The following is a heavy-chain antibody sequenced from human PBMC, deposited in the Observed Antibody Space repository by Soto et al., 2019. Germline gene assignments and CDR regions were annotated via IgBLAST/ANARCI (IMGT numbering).Heavy chain of an antibody. CDR2: IYYSGST. J-gene: IGHJ6*02. CDR3: ARQLHIVATGGSLNYYYGMDV. D-gene: IGHD5-12*01. V-gene: IGHV4-39*01. Sequence: KASETLSLTCTVSGGSISSSSYYWGWIRQPPGKGLEWIGSIYYSGSTYYNPSLKSRVTISVDTSKNQFSLKLSSVTAADTAVYYCARQLHIVATGGSLNYYYGMDVWGQGTTVTVSS. CDR1: GGSISSSSYY.